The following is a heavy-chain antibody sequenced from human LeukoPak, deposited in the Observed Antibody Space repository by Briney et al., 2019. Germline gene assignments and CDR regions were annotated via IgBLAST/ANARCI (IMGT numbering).Heavy chain of an antibody. CDR3: ARAGYCSGGSCYSGEYYYYGMDV. Sequence: GESLKISCKGSGYSFTSYWIGWVRQMPEKGLEWMGIIYPGDSDTRYSPSFQGQVTISADKSISTAYLQWSSLKASDTAMYYCARAGYCSGGSCYSGEYYYYGMDVWGQGTTVTVSS. CDR1: GYSFTSYW. CDR2: IYPGDSDT. D-gene: IGHD2-15*01. V-gene: IGHV5-51*01. J-gene: IGHJ6*02.